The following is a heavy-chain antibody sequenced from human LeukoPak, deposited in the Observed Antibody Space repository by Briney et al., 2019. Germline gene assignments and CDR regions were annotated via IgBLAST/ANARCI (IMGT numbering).Heavy chain of an antibody. CDR2: ISSSGSTI. J-gene: IGHJ4*02. Sequence: GGSLRLSCAASGFTFSDYYMSWIRQAPGKGLEWVSYISSSGSTIYYADSVKGRFTISRDNAKNSLYLQMNSQRAEDTAVYYCERDIAMVRGNDYWGQGTLVTVSS. CDR1: GFTFSDYY. CDR3: ERDIAMVRGNDY. V-gene: IGHV3-11*04. D-gene: IGHD3-10*01.